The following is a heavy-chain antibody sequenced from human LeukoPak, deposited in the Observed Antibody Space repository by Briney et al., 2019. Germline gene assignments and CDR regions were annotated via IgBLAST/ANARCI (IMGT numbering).Heavy chain of an antibody. V-gene: IGHV4-4*07. D-gene: IGHD3-22*01. J-gene: IGHJ3*02. CDR2: IYTSGST. Sequence: SETLSLTCTVSGGSISSYYWSWIRQPAGKGLEWIGRIYTSGSTNYNPSLKSRVTMSVDTSKNQFSLKLSSVTAADTAVYYCARGYDSSGWDAFDIWGQGTMVTVSS. CDR1: GGSISSYY. CDR3: ARGYDSSGWDAFDI.